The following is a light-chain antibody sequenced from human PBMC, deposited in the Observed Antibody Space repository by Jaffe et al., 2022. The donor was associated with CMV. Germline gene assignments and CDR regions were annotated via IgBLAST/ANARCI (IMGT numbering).Light chain of an antibody. J-gene: IGLJ3*02. Sequence: QSALTQPPSVSGSPGQSVTISCTGTSSDVGSYNRVSWYQQPPGTAPKLMIYDVSNRPSGVPDRFSGSKSGNTASLTISGLQAEDEADYYCTSYTRSSTLVFGGGTKLTVL. CDR1: SSDVGSYNR. V-gene: IGLV2-18*02. CDR3: TSYTRSSTLV. CDR2: DVS.